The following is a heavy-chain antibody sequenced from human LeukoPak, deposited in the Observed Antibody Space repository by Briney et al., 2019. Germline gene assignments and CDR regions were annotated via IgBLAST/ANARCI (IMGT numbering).Heavy chain of an antibody. CDR1: GYTFTDYY. CDR3: ARWGPLRLPGGY. J-gene: IGHJ4*02. CDR2: INPNSGGT. D-gene: IGHD3-16*01. V-gene: IGHV1-2*06. Sequence: ASVKVSCKASGYTFTDYYVHWVRQAPGQGLEWMGRINPNSGGTNYAQKVQGRVTMTRDTSIITVYMELSRLKSDDTAVYYCARWGPLRLPGGYWGQGTLVTVSS.